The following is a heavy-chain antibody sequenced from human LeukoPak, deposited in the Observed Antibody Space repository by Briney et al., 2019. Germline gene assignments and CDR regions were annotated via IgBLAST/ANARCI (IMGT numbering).Heavy chain of an antibody. V-gene: IGHV3-30*04. Sequence: TGGSLRLSCAASGFTFSSYAMNWVRQAPGKGVEWVAVISYDGRNKYYPASVKPRFTISRDNSKNTLYLQMNSLRAEDTAVYYCARDSASTTLDYWGQGTLVTVSS. CDR2: ISYDGRNK. J-gene: IGHJ4*02. D-gene: IGHD4-17*01. CDR3: ARDSASTTLDY. CDR1: GFTFSSYA.